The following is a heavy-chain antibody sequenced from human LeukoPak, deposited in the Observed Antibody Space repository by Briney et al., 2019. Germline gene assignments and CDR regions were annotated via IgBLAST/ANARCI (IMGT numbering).Heavy chain of an antibody. J-gene: IGHJ6*03. CDR3: ARDGSYRDYYYYYYMDV. V-gene: IGHV4-38-2*02. Sequence: SETLSLTCAVSGYSTSSGYYWGWIRQPPGKGLEWIGDIRSSGSTYYNPSLKSRVTISVDTSKNQFSLKLSSVTAADTAVYYCARDGSYRDYYYYYYMDVWGKGTPVTVSS. CDR1: GYSTSSGYY. D-gene: IGHD3-16*02. CDR2: IRSSGST.